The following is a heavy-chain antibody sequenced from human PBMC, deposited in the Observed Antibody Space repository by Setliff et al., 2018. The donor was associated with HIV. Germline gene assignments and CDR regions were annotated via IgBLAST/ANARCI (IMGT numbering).Heavy chain of an antibody. CDR3: ARRRTRDAFDI. V-gene: IGHV4-38-2*01. CDR1: GYSISSGYY. Sequence: SETLSLTCAVSGYSISSGYYWGWIRQPPGKGLEWIGSVYYSGSTYYNSSLKRRVTISVDTSKNQFSLKLRSVTAADTAVYYCARRRTRDAFDIWGQGTMVTVSS. CDR2: VYYSGST. J-gene: IGHJ3*02. D-gene: IGHD2-2*01.